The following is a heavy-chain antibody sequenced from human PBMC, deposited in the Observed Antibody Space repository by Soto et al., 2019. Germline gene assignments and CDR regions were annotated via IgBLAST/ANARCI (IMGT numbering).Heavy chain of an antibody. CDR1: GYTFTSYE. Sequence: ASVKVSCKASGYTFTSYEINWVRQATGQGLEWMGWMNPNSGNTGYAQKFQGRVTMTRNTSISTAYMELSSLRSEDTAVYYCARPTGAAADFDYWGQGTLVTASS. D-gene: IGHD3-10*01. V-gene: IGHV1-8*01. CDR3: ARPTGAAADFDY. J-gene: IGHJ4*02. CDR2: MNPNSGNT.